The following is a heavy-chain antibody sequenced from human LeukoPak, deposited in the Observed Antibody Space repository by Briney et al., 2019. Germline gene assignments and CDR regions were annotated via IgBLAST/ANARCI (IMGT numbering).Heavy chain of an antibody. CDR2: INHSGST. CDR1: GGSFSGYY. J-gene: IGHJ4*02. D-gene: IGHD2-15*01. Sequence: PPETLSLTCAVSGGSFSGYYWSWIRQPPGKGLEWIAEINHSGSTNYNPSLKSRVTISVDTSKNQFSLNLSSVTDADTAVYYCARVGCSGVTCYSRDFDFWGQGTLVTVSS. CDR3: ARVGCSGVTCYSRDFDF. V-gene: IGHV4-34*01.